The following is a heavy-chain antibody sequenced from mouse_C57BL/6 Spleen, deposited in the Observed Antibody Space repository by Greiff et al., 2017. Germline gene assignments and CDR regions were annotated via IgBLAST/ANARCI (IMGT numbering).Heavy chain of an antibody. CDR2: IYPRSGNT. J-gene: IGHJ4*01. D-gene: IGHD2-5*01. CDR1: GYTFTSYG. CDR3: AYYSNYDYYAMDY. Sequence: LVESGAELARPGASVKLSCKASGYTFTSYGISWVKQRTGQGLEWIGEIYPRSGNTYYNEKFKGKATLTADKSSSTAYMELRSLTSEDSAVYFCAYYSNYDYYAMDYWGQGTSVTVSS. V-gene: IGHV1-81*01.